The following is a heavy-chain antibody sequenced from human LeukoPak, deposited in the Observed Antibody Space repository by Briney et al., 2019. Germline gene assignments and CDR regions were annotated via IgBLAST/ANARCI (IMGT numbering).Heavy chain of an antibody. CDR1: GDSVSSNSTA. D-gene: IGHD5-24*01. V-gene: IGHV6-1*01. CDR2: TYYRSKWYS. Sequence: SQTLSLTCAISGDSVSSNSTACNWIRQSPSRGLEWLGRTYYRSKWYSDYAVSVKSRITINPDTSKNQFSLQPNSVTPEDTAVYYCARGGQGDGYSADEAFDFWGQGTMVTVSS. J-gene: IGHJ3*01. CDR3: ARGGQGDGYSADEAFDF.